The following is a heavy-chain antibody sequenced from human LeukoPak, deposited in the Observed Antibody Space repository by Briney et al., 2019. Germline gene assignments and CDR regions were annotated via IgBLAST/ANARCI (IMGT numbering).Heavy chain of an antibody. J-gene: IGHJ4*02. CDR1: GGSFNSFN. CDR2: VVPILGMA. CDR3: ASEIENVDTGIEY. V-gene: IGHV1-69*02. Sequence: SVKVSCKASGGSFNSFNINWVRQAPGQGLDWMGRVVPILGMANYAQKFQGRVKITADKSTTTAYMELSSLRSEDTAVYFCASEIENVDTGIEYWGQGTLVTVSS. D-gene: IGHD5-18*01.